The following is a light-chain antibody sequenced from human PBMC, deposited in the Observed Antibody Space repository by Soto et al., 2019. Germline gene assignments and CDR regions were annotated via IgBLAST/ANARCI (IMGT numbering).Light chain of an antibody. CDR3: QQYGSSPRT. Sequence: EIVLTQSPGTLSLSPGEKTTLSCRASQNVNSSYLAWYQQKPSQAPRLLIYGASSRATGIPDRFSGSGSGTDFTLTISRLEPEDFAVYYCQQYGSSPRTFGQGTKVDIK. J-gene: IGKJ1*01. CDR2: GAS. V-gene: IGKV3-20*01. CDR1: QNVNSSY.